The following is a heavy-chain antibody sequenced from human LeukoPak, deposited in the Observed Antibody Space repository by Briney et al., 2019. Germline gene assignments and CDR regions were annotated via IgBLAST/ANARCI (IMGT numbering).Heavy chain of an antibody. CDR1: GFTFSNFG. J-gene: IGHJ4*02. Sequence: PGGSLRLSCAASGFTFSNFGMHWVRQAPGKGLEWVAFIRYDGSNKYYADSVKGRFTISRDNSKNTLYLQMNSLRAEDTAVYYCAKVAVYSNRYYFDYWGQGTLVTVSS. D-gene: IGHD4-11*01. CDR3: AKVAVYSNRYYFDY. CDR2: IRYDGSNK. V-gene: IGHV3-30*02.